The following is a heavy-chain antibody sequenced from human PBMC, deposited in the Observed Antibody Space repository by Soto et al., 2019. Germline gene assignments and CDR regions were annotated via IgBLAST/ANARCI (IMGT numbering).Heavy chain of an antibody. J-gene: IGHJ6*02. CDR2: IYYSGST. Sequence: HVQLQESGPGLVKPSQNLSLTCTVSGGSISNGDYYWSWIRQPPGKRLEWIGYIYYSGSTYYSPSIKSRVIISVETSKNQFSLNLSSVTAADTAVYYCARRRGDYDYGMDVWGQGTTVTVSS. D-gene: IGHD3-16*01. CDR1: GGSISNGDYY. V-gene: IGHV4-30-4*01. CDR3: ARRRGDYDYGMDV.